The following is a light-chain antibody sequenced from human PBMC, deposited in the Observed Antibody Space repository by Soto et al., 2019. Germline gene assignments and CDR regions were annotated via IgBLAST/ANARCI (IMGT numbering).Light chain of an antibody. V-gene: IGLV1-44*01. J-gene: IGLJ1*01. CDR1: SSNIGSNT. CDR3: AAWDGSLNGRV. Sequence: QPVLTQPPSASGTHGQRVTISCSGSSSNIGSNTMNWYQQLPGTAPKLLIYSNNQRPSGVPDRFSGSKSGTSASLAISGLQSDDEADYYCAAWDGSLNGRVFGTGTKLTVL. CDR2: SNN.